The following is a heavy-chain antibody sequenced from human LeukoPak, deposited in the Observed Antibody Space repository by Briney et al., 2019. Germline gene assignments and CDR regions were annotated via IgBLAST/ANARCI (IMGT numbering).Heavy chain of an antibody. CDR2: VYDSGTT. Sequence: SETLSLSCSLSGGSLSTYYWSWIRQTPGKGLQWIGYVYDSGTTNYNPSLERRVTISSDASKNVLSLNVRSVTAADTAIYYCARHGVSLGYFDYWGQGTLVTVAS. CDR3: ARHGVSLGYFDY. J-gene: IGHJ4*02. CDR1: GGSLSTYY. D-gene: IGHD2-21*01. V-gene: IGHV4-59*08.